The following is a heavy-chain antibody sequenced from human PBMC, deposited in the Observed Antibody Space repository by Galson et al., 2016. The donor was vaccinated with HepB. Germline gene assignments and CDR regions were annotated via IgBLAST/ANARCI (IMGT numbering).Heavy chain of an antibody. D-gene: IGHD1-26*01. CDR1: GGSFSSYP. Sequence: SVKVSCKVSGGSFSSYPLSWVRQAPGQGPEWMGGIIPIFGTTTYSQKFQGRLTITADESTRTAYMELGNLRSDDTAIFYCARDNSAMGSPYYYGMDVWGQGTTVTVSS. J-gene: IGHJ6*02. CDR2: IIPIFGTT. V-gene: IGHV1-69*13. CDR3: ARDNSAMGSPYYYGMDV.